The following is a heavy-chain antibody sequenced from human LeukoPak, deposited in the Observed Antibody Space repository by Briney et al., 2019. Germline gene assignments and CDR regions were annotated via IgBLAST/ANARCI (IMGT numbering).Heavy chain of an antibody. Sequence: GGSLRLSCAASGFTFSSAWMSWVRQAPGKVLEWVGRIKSKTDGATTDYAAPVKGRFTISRDDSKNTLYLQMNSLKTEDTAVYYCSTASFGGWGQGTLVTVSS. V-gene: IGHV3-15*01. D-gene: IGHD3-10*01. CDR3: STASFGG. CDR2: IKSKTDGATT. CDR1: GFTFSSAW. J-gene: IGHJ4*02.